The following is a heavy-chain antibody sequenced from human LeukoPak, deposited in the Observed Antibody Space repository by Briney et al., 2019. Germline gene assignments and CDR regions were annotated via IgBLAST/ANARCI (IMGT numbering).Heavy chain of an antibody. J-gene: IGHJ4*02. CDR1: GVSVSSNY. Sequence: GGSLRLSCAASGVSVSSNYMTWVRQAPGKGLEWVAGISDSGGRTNYADSVKGRFTISRDNPKNTLYLQMNSLRAEDTAVYFCAKRGVVIRVILVGFHKEAYYFDSWGQGALVTVSS. CDR3: AKRGVVIRVILVGFHKEAYYFDS. CDR2: ISDSGGRT. V-gene: IGHV3-23*01. D-gene: IGHD3-22*01.